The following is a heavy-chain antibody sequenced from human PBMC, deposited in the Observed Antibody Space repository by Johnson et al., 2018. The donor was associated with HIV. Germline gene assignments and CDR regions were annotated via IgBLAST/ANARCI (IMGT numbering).Heavy chain of an antibody. V-gene: IGHV3-30*03. J-gene: IGHJ3*02. CDR2: ISYDGSNK. CDR1: GFSLSNYG. D-gene: IGHD5-18*01. Sequence: VQLVEAGGGVVQPGRSLRLSCAGSGFSLSNYGMHWVRQAPGKGLEWVAVISYDGSNKYYAESVKGRFTISRDNSKKTLNLQMNSLRAEDTAVYYCARELRGGHTDAFDIWGQGTMVTVSS. CDR3: ARELRGGHTDAFDI.